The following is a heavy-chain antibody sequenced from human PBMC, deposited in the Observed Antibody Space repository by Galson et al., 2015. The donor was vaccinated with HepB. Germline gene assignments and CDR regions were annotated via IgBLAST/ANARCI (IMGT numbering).Heavy chain of an antibody. CDR3: AKGSPYGTTWYGRDDY. D-gene: IGHD6-13*01. V-gene: IGHV3-23*01. CDR1: GFTFSTYV. Sequence: SLRLSCAASGFTFSTYVMNWVRQAPGKGLEWVSSISGSGGSTHYTDSVEGRVNNSRDNTRNTLCLQMNSLRAEDTAVYYCAKGSPYGTTWYGRDDYWGQGALVTVSS. CDR2: ISGSGGST. J-gene: IGHJ4*02.